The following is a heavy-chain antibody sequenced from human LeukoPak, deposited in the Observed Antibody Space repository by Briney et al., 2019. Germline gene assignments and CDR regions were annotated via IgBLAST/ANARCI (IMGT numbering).Heavy chain of an antibody. D-gene: IGHD3-16*01. Sequence: GGSLRLSCAASGFTFSSYAMSWVRQARGRGLEWVSAISGSGGSTYYADSVRGRFTISRDNSKNTLYLQMNSLRAEDAAVYYCAKDKVGWGRDFDYWGQGTLVTVSS. CDR2: ISGSGGST. J-gene: IGHJ4*02. CDR1: GFTFSSYA. CDR3: AKDKVGWGRDFDY. V-gene: IGHV3-23*01.